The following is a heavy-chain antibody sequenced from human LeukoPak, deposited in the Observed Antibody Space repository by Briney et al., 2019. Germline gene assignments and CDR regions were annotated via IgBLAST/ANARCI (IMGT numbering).Heavy chain of an antibody. CDR1: GGSISSGGYY. J-gene: IGHJ5*02. CDR2: TYYSGST. V-gene: IGHV4-31*03. D-gene: IGHD3-16*02. CDR3: ARVRTFGGVIVIAWFDP. Sequence: SETLSLTCTVSGGSISSGGYYWSWIRQHPGKGLEWIGYTYYSGSTYYNPSLKSRVTISVDTSKNQFSLKLSSVTAADTAVYYCARVRTFGGVIVIAWFDPWGQGTLVTVSS.